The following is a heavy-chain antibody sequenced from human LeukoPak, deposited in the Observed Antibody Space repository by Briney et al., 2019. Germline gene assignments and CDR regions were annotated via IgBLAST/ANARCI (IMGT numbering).Heavy chain of an antibody. J-gene: IGHJ4*02. CDR3: ARTGKSNDFWSGYYRVYFDY. D-gene: IGHD3-3*01. V-gene: IGHV4-59*01. CDR1: GGSISSYY. Sequence: SETLSLTCTVSGGSISSYYWSWIRQPPGKGLEWIGYIYYSGSTNYNPSLKSRVTISVDTSKNQFSLKLSSVTAADTAVYYCARTGKSNDFWSGYYRVYFDYWGQGTLVTVSS. CDR2: IYYSGST.